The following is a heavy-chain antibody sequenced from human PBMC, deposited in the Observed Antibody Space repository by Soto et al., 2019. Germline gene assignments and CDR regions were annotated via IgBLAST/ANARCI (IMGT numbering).Heavy chain of an antibody. CDR2: IYYSGST. J-gene: IGHJ6*02. CDR3: ARDNVDTSMIRGEYYFHYYGMDV. Sequence: PSETLSLTCSVSGGSISSGYWTWIRHPPGKGLEWIGYIYYSGSTYYNPSLKSRVTISVDTSKNQFSLKLSSVTAEDTAVYYCARDNVDTSMIRGEYYFHYYGMDVWGQGTTVTVSS. V-gene: IGHV4-59*12. CDR1: GGSISSGY. D-gene: IGHD5-18*01.